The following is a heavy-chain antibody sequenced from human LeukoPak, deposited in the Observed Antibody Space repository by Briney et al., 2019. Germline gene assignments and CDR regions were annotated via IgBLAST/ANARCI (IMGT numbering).Heavy chain of an antibody. CDR3: AKGTGRYWTFFDY. D-gene: IGHD2-21*01. Sequence: GRSLRLSCAASDFRFVEYAMHWVRQAPGKGLEWVSGISWNSGSIDYVDSVKGRFIISRDNAKNSLYLEMNSLRPEDTALYYCAKGTGRYWTFFDYWGQGTLVTVSS. CDR1: DFRFVEYA. V-gene: IGHV3-9*01. J-gene: IGHJ4*02. CDR2: ISWNSGSI.